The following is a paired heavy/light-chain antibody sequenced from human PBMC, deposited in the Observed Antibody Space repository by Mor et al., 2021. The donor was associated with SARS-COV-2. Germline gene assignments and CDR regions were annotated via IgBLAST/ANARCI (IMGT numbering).Heavy chain of an antibody. CDR2: ISTGSTYI. J-gene: IGHJ4*02. Sequence: EVQLVESGGGLVKPGGSLRLSCAASGFTFNSYSMNWVRQAPGKGLEWVSSISTGSTYIFYADSVKGRFTISRDNAKNSLYLQMNSLRVEDTAVYYCARPYYFDNSGSFDSWGQGTLVTVSS. CDR3: ARPYYFDNSGSFDS. D-gene: IGHD3-22*01. V-gene: IGHV3-21*06. CDR1: GFTFNSYS.
Light chain of an antibody. J-gene: IGLJ2*01. CDR1: ALPKQY. V-gene: IGLV3-25*03. Sequence: SYELTQPPSVSVSPGQTARITCSGDALPKQYGYWYQQKPGQAPVVVIYKDTERPSGIPDRFSGSSSGTTVTLTISRVQAEDEADYYCQSVDSSGNYVVFGGGTKLTVL. CDR2: KDT. CDR3: QSVDSSGNYVV.